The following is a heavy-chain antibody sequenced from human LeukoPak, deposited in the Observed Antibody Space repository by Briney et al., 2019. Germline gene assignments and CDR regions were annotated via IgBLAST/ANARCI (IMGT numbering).Heavy chain of an antibody. J-gene: IGHJ5*01. Sequence: PAASVKVSCKASGFTFSTSVMHWVRQTRGQRREWIGWIVVGSGSTNYAQKFQGRVTLTRDMSTSTAYMELSRLRSDDTAVYYCARMDFMVTDVNWFDSWGQGTLVTVSS. V-gene: IGHV1-58*02. CDR1: GFTFSTSV. CDR3: ARMDFMVTDVNWFDS. D-gene: IGHD2-21*02. CDR2: IVVGSGST.